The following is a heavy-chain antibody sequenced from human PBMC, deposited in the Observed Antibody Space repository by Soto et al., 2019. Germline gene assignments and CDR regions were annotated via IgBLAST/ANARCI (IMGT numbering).Heavy chain of an antibody. CDR2: IYYSGST. V-gene: IGHV4-59*01. Sequence: PLETLSLTCTVSGGSISRYYWSWIRQPPGKGLEWIGYIYYSGSTNYNPSLKSRVTISVDTSKNQFSLKLSSVTAADTAVYYCARGTIRFDPWGQGTLVTVSS. CDR1: GGSISRYY. CDR3: ARGTIRFDP. J-gene: IGHJ5*02.